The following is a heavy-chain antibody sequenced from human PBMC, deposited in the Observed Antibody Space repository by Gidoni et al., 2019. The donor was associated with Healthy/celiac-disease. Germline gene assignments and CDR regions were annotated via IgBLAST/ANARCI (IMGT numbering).Heavy chain of an antibody. V-gene: IGHV4-34*01. CDR1: GGSFNGYY. D-gene: IGHD2-2*01. CDR2: INHSGSP. CDR3: ARGGVWCSSTSCYARVPDH. Sequence: QVQLQQWGAGLLKPSETLSLTYAVYGGSFNGYYWSWIRQPPGKGLEWIGEINHSGSPNYNPSLKSRVTISVDTSKNQFSLKLSSVTAADTAVYYCARGGVWCSSTSCYARVPDHWGQGTLVTVSS. J-gene: IGHJ4*02.